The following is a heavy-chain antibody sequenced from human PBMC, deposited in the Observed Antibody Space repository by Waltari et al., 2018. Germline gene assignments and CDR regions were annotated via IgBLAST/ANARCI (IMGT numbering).Heavy chain of an antibody. CDR2: ISGSGGST. CDR1: GFTFSSYA. Sequence: EVQLVESGGGLVQPGGSLRLSCAASGFTFSSYAMSWVRRPPGKGLEWVSAISGSGGSTYYADSVKGRFTISRDNSKNTLYLQMNSLRAEDTAVYYCAKAGTDCSSTSCYGAGGHWGQGTLVTVSS. V-gene: IGHV3-23*04. CDR3: AKAGTDCSSTSCYGAGGH. J-gene: IGHJ4*02. D-gene: IGHD2-2*01.